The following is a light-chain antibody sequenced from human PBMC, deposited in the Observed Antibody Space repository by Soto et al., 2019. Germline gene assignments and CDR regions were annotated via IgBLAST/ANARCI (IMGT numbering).Light chain of an antibody. Sequence: ERVLTQSPATLSVSPGETATLSCRASQSVSSYLAWYQEKPGRAPRLLIHDSSTRAAGIPARISGSGSGTDFTLTISGLQSEDLAIYFCQQYDDWPITFGHGTRLEIK. CDR2: DSS. V-gene: IGKV3-15*01. CDR3: QQYDDWPIT. J-gene: IGKJ5*01. CDR1: QSVSSY.